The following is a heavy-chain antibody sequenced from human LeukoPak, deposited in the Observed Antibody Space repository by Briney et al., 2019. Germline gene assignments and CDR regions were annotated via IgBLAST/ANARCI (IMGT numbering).Heavy chain of an antibody. D-gene: IGHD3-3*01. Sequence: GGSLRLSCAASGFTFSSYGMNWVRQAPGKGLEWVANIKQDGSEKYYVDSVKGRFTISRDNAKNSLYLQINSLRAEDTAVYYCARGAAVRDFWSGYYTGDEGDYWGQGTLVTVSS. CDR1: GFTFSSYG. CDR2: IKQDGSEK. CDR3: ARGAAVRDFWSGYYTGDEGDY. J-gene: IGHJ4*02. V-gene: IGHV3-7*01.